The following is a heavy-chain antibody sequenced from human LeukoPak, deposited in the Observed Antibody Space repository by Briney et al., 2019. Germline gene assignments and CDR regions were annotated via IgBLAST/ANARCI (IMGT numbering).Heavy chain of an antibody. V-gene: IGHV1-3*01. J-gene: IGHJ4*02. CDR2: INAGNGNT. CDR1: GYTFTSYA. CDR3: ARERRMTTVTLDFDY. Sequence: ASVTVSCKASGYTFTSYAMHWVRQAPGQRFEWMGWINAGNGNTKYSQKFQGRVTITRDTSASTAYMELSSLRSEDTAVYYCARERRMTTVTLDFDYWGQGTLVTVSS. D-gene: IGHD4-17*01.